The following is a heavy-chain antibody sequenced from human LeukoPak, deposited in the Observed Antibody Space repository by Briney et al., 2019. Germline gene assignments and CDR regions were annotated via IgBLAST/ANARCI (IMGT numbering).Heavy chain of an antibody. V-gene: IGHV3-9*01. D-gene: IGHD3-22*01. CDR3: ARGSNDYYDSSGYFPQFDY. CDR1: GFTFDDYA. J-gene: IGHJ4*02. CDR2: ISWNSGSI. Sequence: GGSLRLSCAASGFTFDDYAMHWVRQAPGKGLEWVSGISWNSGSIGYADSVKGRFTISRDNAKNSLYLQMNSLRAEDTAVYYCARGSNDYYDSSGYFPQFDYWGQGTLVTVSS.